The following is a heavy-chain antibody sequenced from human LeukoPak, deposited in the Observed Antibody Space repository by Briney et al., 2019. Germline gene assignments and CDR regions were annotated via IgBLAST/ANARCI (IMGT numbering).Heavy chain of an antibody. Sequence: KASETLSLTCTVSGGSIGSYYWSWIRQPPGKGLEWIGYVYNRGSTNYNPSLKSRATISVDTSKNQFSLRLSSVTAADTAVYYCASQRRDGYHDAFDIWGQGTRVTVS. CDR2: VYNRGST. CDR3: ASQRRDGYHDAFDI. V-gene: IGHV4-59*08. D-gene: IGHD5-24*01. J-gene: IGHJ3*02. CDR1: GGSIGSYY.